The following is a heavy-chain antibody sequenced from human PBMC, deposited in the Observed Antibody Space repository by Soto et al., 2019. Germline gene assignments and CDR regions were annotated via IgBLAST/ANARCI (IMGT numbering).Heavy chain of an antibody. J-gene: IGHJ4*02. CDR3: ARKRVSFFDY. V-gene: IGHV4-59*01. CDR1: GGSISSYY. CDR2: IHYSGST. Sequence: QVQLQESGPGLVKPSETLSLTCTVSGGSISSYYWSWIRQPPGKGLEWIGYIHYSGSTNYNPSLKSRVTISVDTSKNQFALKLSSVTAADTAVYYCARKRVSFFDYWGQGTLVTVSS.